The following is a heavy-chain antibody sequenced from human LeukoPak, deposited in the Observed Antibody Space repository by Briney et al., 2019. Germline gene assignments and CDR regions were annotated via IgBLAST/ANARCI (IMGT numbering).Heavy chain of an antibody. CDR1: GYTFTSYG. V-gene: IGHV1-18*01. CDR3: ARDIVVVPAAISLDY. J-gene: IGHJ4*02. CDR2: ISAYNGNT. Sequence: ASVKVSCKASGYTFTSYGISWVRQAPGQGLEWMGWISAYNGNTNYAQKLQGIVTMTTDTSTSTAYMELRSLRSDDTAVYYCARDIVVVPAAISLDYWGQGTLVTVSS. D-gene: IGHD2-2*02.